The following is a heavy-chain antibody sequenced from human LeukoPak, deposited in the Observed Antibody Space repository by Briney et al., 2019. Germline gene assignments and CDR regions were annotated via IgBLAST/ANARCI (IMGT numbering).Heavy chain of an antibody. Sequence: GGSLRLSCAASGFTFDDYGISWVRQPPGHGQEAVSGIKWNSGGTRYAASVKGRFTTSRDNAKNSMYLQMNSLRVEDTALYYCAREGVPAAMSFAFDIWGQGTMVTVSS. CDR1: GFTFDDYG. D-gene: IGHD2-2*01. CDR2: IKWNSGGT. V-gene: IGHV3-20*04. J-gene: IGHJ3*02. CDR3: AREGVPAAMSFAFDI.